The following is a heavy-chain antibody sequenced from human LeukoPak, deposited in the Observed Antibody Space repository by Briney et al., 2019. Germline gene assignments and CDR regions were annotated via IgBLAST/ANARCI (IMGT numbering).Heavy chain of an antibody. CDR1: GFTFSSYG. CDR2: IWYDGSNK. V-gene: IGHV3-33*06. CDR3: AKGFAQWELLPLDY. D-gene: IGHD1-26*01. J-gene: IGHJ4*02. Sequence: GGSLRLSCAASGFTFSSYGMHWVRQAPGKGLEWVAVIWYDGSNKYYADSVKGRFTISRDNSKNTLYLRMNSLRAEDTAVYYCAKGFAQWELLPLDYWGQGTLVTVSS.